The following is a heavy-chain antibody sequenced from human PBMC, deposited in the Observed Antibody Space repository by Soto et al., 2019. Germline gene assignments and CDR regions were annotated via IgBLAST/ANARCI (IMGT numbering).Heavy chain of an antibody. D-gene: IGHD3-22*01. CDR3: AKDHPVIEVVKVFEY. J-gene: IGHJ4*02. Sequence: EVHLLESGGALVQPGGSLRLSCAASGFSFSSYAMSWVHQAPGKGLDWVSAISGSGTKTHYADSVKGRFTISRDNSKNTLYLQMNSLRAEDTAVYYCAKDHPVIEVVKVFEYWGRGALVTVSS. CDR2: ISGSGTKT. V-gene: IGHV3-23*01. CDR1: GFSFSSYA.